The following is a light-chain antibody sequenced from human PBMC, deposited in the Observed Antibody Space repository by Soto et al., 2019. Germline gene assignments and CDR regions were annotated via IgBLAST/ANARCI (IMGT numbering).Light chain of an antibody. J-gene: IGLJ2*01. CDR2: DVS. Sequence: QSALTQPASVSGSPGQSITISCTGTSSDVGGYNYVSWYQQHPGKAPKLMIYDVSDRPSGVSNRFSGSKSANTASLTISGLPDEDEDDYCCSSYTGSSTHAVSGGRTKLTF. V-gene: IGLV2-14*01. CDR1: SSDVGGYNY. CDR3: SSYTGSSTHAV.